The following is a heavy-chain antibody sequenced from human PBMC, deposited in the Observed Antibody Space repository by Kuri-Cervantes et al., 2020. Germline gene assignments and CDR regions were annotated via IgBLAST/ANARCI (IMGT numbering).Heavy chain of an antibody. V-gene: IGHV4-59*01. J-gene: IGHJ6*02. D-gene: IGHD5-18*01. CDR3: ARVTAMVEHGRKYYYYGMDV. CDR2: IYYSGST. Sequence: SETLSLTCTVSGGSISSYYWRWIRQPPGKGLEWIGYIYYSGSTNYNPSLKSRVTISVDTSKNQFSLKLSSVTAADTAVYYCARVTAMVEHGRKYYYYGMDVWGQGTTVTVSS. CDR1: GGSISSYY.